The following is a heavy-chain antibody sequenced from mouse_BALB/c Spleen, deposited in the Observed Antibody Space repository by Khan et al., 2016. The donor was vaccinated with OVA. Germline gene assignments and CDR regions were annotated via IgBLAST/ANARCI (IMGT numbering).Heavy chain of an antibody. CDR2: IWNDGNT. D-gene: IGHD2-10*01. CDR1: GFSLTNYG. Sequence: QVQLKQSGPGLVAPSQSLSITCTISGFSLTNYGVHWVRQPPGKGLEWLVVIWNDGNTAYNSALKSRLTISKDNSKSQVFLKMNSLQTDDTAMYFCSRQPYYYYDFMDYWGQGTSVTVSS. CDR3: SRQPYYYYDFMDY. J-gene: IGHJ4*01. V-gene: IGHV2-6-1*01.